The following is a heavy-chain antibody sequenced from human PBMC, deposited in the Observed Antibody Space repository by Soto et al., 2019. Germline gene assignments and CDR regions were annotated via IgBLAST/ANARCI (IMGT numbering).Heavy chain of an antibody. J-gene: IGHJ4*02. Sequence: SETLSLTCAVPGASISGSYYYWAWLRQSPGKGPEWIGSVFYTGFTSYNPSLESRVSVSVDTSKSQFSLKLSAVTAADTAVYYCATSQKGYNWNYFDHWGQGALVTVSS. V-gene: IGHV4-39*01. CDR1: GASISGSYYY. CDR2: VFYTGFT. CDR3: ATSQKGYNWNYFDH. D-gene: IGHD1-20*01.